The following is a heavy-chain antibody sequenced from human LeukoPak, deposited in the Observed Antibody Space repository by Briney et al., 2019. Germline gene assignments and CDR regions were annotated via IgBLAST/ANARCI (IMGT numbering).Heavy chain of an antibody. CDR3: VREAGYCASVCLKSNWFDP. D-gene: IGHD2-21*02. CDR1: GFPFSNHA. J-gene: IGHJ5*02. Sequence: PGGSLRLSCAASGFPFSNHAMSWVRQPPGKGLEWVSAISNGNTYYADSVGGRFTISRDDSKNMVYLQMNSLRVEDTARYYCVREAGYCASVCLKSNWFDPWGQGTLVTVSS. V-gene: IGHV3-23*01. CDR2: ISNGNT.